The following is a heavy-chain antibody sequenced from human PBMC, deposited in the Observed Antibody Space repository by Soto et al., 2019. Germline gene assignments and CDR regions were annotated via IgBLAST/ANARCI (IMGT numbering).Heavy chain of an antibody. V-gene: IGHV1-69*01. CDR2: IIPMFGTA. Sequence: QVQLVQSGAEVRKLGSSVKVSCKASGGTFSRHAVSWLRQAPGQGLEWMGGIIPMFGTANRAQKSQGRVMIIADESTSRAYMELSSLRSEDTAIYYCARGWGYDSSDYYYAYWGQGSVVIVSS. CDR1: GGTFSRHA. CDR3: ARGWGYDSSDYYYAY. J-gene: IGHJ4*02. D-gene: IGHD3-22*01.